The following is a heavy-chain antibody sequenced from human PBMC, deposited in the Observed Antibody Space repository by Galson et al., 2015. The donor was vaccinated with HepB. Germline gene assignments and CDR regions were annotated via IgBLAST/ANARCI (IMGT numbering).Heavy chain of an antibody. CDR3: ARVAGSGSYPTPDYYYGMDV. CDR1: GFAFSSYA. Sequence: SLRLSCAASGFAFSSYAMSWVRQAPGKGLEWVSGISGSGGSTYYADSVKGRFTISRDKSKNTLYLQMNSLRAEDTAVYYCARVAGSGSYPTPDYYYGMDVWGQGATVTVSS. D-gene: IGHD3-10*01. J-gene: IGHJ6*02. V-gene: IGHV3-23*01. CDR2: ISGSGGST.